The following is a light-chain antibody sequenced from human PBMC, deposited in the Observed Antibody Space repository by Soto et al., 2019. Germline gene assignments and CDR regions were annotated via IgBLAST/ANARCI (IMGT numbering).Light chain of an antibody. V-gene: IGLV1-44*01. CDR2: NNN. CDR3: AAWDDTLNGPDLA. Sequence: QSVLTQPPSASGTPGQRVTISCSGCRSNIGSNTVNWYQQFPGTAPKLLIYNNNQRPSGVPDRFSASKSGTSASLAISGLQSEDEAEYFCAAWDDTLNGPDLAFGGGTKLTVL. J-gene: IGLJ2*01. CDR1: RSNIGSNT.